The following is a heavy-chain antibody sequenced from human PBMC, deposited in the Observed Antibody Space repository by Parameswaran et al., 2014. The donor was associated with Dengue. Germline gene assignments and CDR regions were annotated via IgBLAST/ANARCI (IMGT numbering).Heavy chain of an antibody. D-gene: IGHD7-27*01. CDR2: IYYSGST. Sequence: VRQAPGKGLEWIGYIYYSGSTYYNPSLKSRVTISVDTSKNQFSLKLTSVTAADTAVYYCARAGLGNWFDTWGQGTLVTVSS. CDR3: ARAGLGNWFDT. J-gene: IGHJ5*02. V-gene: IGHV4-31*02.